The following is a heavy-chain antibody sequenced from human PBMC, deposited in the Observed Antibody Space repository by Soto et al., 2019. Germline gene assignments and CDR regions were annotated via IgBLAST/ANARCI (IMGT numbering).Heavy chain of an antibody. V-gene: IGHV3-15*07. Sequence: GGSLRLSCVGSGFRFSTGWLNWVRQAPGKGLEWVGRIKGEADGGTTDYAAPVKGRITISRDHSKDTLYLHMNSLKTEDTAVYYCTTGLSNGYYNFDYWGQGTQVTVSS. CDR1: GFRFSTGW. D-gene: IGHD3-22*01. CDR2: IKGEADGGTT. CDR3: TTGLSNGYYNFDY. J-gene: IGHJ4*02.